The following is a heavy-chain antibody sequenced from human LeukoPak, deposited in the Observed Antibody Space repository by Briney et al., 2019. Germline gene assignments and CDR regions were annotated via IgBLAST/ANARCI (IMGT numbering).Heavy chain of an antibody. J-gene: IGHJ4*02. Sequence: GGSLRLSCAASGFTFSSYSMNWVRQAPGKGLEWVSCISSSSSYTYYADSVKGRFTISRDNAKNSLYLQMNSLRAEDTAVYYCARAHNWKYASFDFWGQGTLVTVSS. V-gene: IGHV3-21*01. D-gene: IGHD1-7*01. CDR2: ISSSSSYT. CDR3: ARAHNWKYASFDF. CDR1: GFTFSSYS.